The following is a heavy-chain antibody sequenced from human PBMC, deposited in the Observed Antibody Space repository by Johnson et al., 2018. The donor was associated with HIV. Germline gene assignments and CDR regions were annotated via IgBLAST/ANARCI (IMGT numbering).Heavy chain of an antibody. CDR3: VRDPHSSGWVDAFDI. J-gene: IGHJ3*02. CDR2: IYSGGST. D-gene: IGHD6-19*01. Sequence: VQLVESGGGLVEPGGSLRLSCAASGFTVSSNYMSWVRQAPGKGLEWVSVIYSGGSTYYADSVKGGFTIARDDSKNTLYLQMNSLRVEDTALYYCVRDPHSSGWVDAFDIWGQGTMVTVSS. V-gene: IGHV3-66*01. CDR1: GFTVSSNY.